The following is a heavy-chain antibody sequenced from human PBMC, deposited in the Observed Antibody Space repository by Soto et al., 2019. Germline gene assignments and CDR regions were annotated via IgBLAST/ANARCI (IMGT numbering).Heavy chain of an antibody. CDR2: ISSSSYI. Sequence: GGSLRLSCAASGFTFSSYSMNWVRQAPGKGLEWVSSISSSSYIYYADSVKGRFTISRDNAKNSLYLQMNSLRAEDTAVYYCARDVHPRMVLSYYYGMEGWGQRTT. CDR3: ARDVHPRMVLSYYYGMEG. CDR1: GFTFSSYS. D-gene: IGHD2-8*02. V-gene: IGHV3-21*01. J-gene: IGHJ6*02.